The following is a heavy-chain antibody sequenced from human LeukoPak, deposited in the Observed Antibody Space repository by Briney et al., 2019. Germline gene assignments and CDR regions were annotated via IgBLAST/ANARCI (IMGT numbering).Heavy chain of an antibody. V-gene: IGHV4-39*01. CDR2: IYYSEST. D-gene: IGHD6-19*01. Sequence: SETLSLTCTVSGGSISSSSYYWGWIREPPGKGREWIGSIYYSESTYYNPSLKSRVTISVYTSKNQFSLKLSSVNAADTAVYYCARHGPLAVAGTGGYYFDYWGQGTLVTVSS. CDR1: GGSISSSSYY. J-gene: IGHJ4*02. CDR3: ARHGPLAVAGTGGYYFDY.